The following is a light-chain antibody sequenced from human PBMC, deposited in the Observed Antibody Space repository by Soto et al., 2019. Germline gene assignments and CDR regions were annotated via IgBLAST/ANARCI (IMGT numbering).Light chain of an antibody. Sequence: EIVMTQSPATLSVSPGERATLSCRGSQSVSRNLAWYQQTPGQPPRLLXYGASTRADGLPARISGSGSGTELTLTISSLQSEDFAVYSCQQYNNWPTATFGQGTKVDIK. J-gene: IGKJ1*01. CDR1: QSVSRN. V-gene: IGKV3-15*01. CDR2: GAS. CDR3: QQYNNWPTAT.